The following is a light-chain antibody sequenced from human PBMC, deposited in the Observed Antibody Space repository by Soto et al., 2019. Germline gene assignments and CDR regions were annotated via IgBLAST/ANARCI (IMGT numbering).Light chain of an antibody. CDR1: QSISSY. V-gene: IGKV1-39*01. J-gene: IGKJ5*01. Sequence: DIEMTQSPSSLSASVGDRVTITCRASQSISSYLNWYPQKPGKAPKLLIYAASSLQSGVPSRFSVSGSGTDFTLTISSLQPEDVAPYCWQQYESLPLTSGQRTRLAMK. CDR3: QQYESLPLT. CDR2: AAS.